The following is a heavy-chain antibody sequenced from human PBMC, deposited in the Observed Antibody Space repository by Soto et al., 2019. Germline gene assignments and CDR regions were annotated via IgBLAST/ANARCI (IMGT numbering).Heavy chain of an antibody. CDR3: ARVAHPDYGDYGEWGTGGFDY. CDR2: IYYSGST. J-gene: IGHJ4*02. V-gene: IGHV4-30-4*01. CDR1: GGSISSGDYY. Sequence: SETLSLTCTVSGGSISSGDYYWSWIRQPPGKGLEWIGYIYYSGSTYYNPSLKSRVTISVDTSKNQFSLKLSSVTAADTAVYYCARVAHPDYGDYGEWGTGGFDYWGQGTLVTVSS. D-gene: IGHD4-17*01.